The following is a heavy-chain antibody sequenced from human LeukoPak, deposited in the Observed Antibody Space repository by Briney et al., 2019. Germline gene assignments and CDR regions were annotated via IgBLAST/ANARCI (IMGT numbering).Heavy chain of an antibody. CDR1: GGTFNNYV. D-gene: IGHD3-22*01. J-gene: IGHJ4*02. CDR3: ASWHYYDSSEDY. Sequence: ASVTVSCKASGGTFNNYVFSWIRQAPGQGLEWMGGIIPLFGATNYAQKYQDRVTITADESTTTAYMQLSSLRSEDTAMYYCASWHYYDSSEDYWGQGTIGPVSS. CDR2: IIPLFGAT. V-gene: IGHV1-69*01.